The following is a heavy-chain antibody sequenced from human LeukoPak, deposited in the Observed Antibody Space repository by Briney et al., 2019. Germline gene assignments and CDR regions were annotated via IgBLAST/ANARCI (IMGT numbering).Heavy chain of an antibody. D-gene: IGHD1/OR15-1a*01. Sequence: SETLSLTCTVSGGSISSSSYYWGWIRQPPGKGLEWIGSIYYSGSTYYNPSLKSRVTISVDTSKNQFSLKLSSVTAADTAVYYCARGIATTDFWGHGTLVTVSS. V-gene: IGHV4-39*07. J-gene: IGHJ4*01. CDR1: GGSISSSSYY. CDR2: IYYSGST. CDR3: ARGIATTDF.